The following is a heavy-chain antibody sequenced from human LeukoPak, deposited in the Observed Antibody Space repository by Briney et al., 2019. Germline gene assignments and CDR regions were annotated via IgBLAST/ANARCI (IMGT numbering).Heavy chain of an antibody. J-gene: IGHJ5*02. CDR1: GGSFSGYY. Sequence: SETLSLTCAVDGGSFSGYYWIWIRQPPGKGLEWIGEINHSGSTNYNPSLKSRVTISVDTSKNQFSLKLSSVTAADTAVYYCARVRGLSGYKSGGFDPWGQGTLVTVSS. CDR3: ARVRGLSGYKSGGFDP. V-gene: IGHV4-34*01. D-gene: IGHD5-12*01. CDR2: INHSGST.